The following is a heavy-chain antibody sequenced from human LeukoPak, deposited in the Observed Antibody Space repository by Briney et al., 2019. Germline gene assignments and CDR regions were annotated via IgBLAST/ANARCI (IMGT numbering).Heavy chain of an antibody. CDR3: AKLGKTENHYGSGRFSYYYYMDV. CDR2: IYSGGNT. J-gene: IGHJ6*03. D-gene: IGHD3-10*01. Sequence: GGSLRLSCTVSGFTVSSNSMSWVRQAPGKGLEWVSFIYSGGNTHYSDSVKGRFTISRDNSKNTLYLQMNSLRAEDTAVYYCAKLGKTENHYGSGRFSYYYYMDVWGKGTTVTISS. V-gene: IGHV3-53*05. CDR1: GFTVSSNS.